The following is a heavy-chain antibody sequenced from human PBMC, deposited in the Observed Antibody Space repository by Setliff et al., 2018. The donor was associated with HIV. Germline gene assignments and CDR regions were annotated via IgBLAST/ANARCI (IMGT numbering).Heavy chain of an antibody. CDR3: AREKTVDYYDSIDAFDI. J-gene: IGHJ3*02. CDR2: LDTSGST. V-gene: IGHV4-61*02. Sequence: SETLSLTCTVSGGSISSGSHYWSWIRQPAGKGLEWIGRLDTSGSTNYNPSLKRRVAISVDTSKNQFSVKLSSVSAADAAVYYCAREKTVDYYDSIDAFDIWGQGTMVTVSS. CDR1: GGSISSGSHY. D-gene: IGHD3-22*01.